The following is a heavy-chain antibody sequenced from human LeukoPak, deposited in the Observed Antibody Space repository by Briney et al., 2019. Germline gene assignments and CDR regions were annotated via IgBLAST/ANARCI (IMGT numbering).Heavy chain of an antibody. CDR3: ARDRVPFSSGSSGFDY. CDR2: ISYDGSNK. J-gene: IGHJ4*02. V-gene: IGHV3-30-3*01. Sequence: QPSETLSLTCTVSGVSISSSSYYWGWVRQAPGKGLEWVAVISYDGSNKYYADSVKGRFTISRDNSKNTLYLQMNSLRPEDTAVYYCARDRVPFSSGSSGFDYWGQGTLVTVSS. D-gene: IGHD6-19*01. CDR1: GVSISSSSYY.